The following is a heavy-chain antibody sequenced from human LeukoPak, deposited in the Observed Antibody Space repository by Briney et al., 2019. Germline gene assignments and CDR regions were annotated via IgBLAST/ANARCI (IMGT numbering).Heavy chain of an antibody. CDR3: ASDYYYDSSGYYSKGDAFDI. D-gene: IGHD3-22*01. CDR2: IWYDGSNK. CDR1: GFTFSSYG. J-gene: IGHJ3*02. V-gene: IGHV3-33*01. Sequence: GGSLTLSCAASGFTFSSYGMHWVRQAPGKGLEWVAVIWYDGSNKYYADSVKGRFTISRDNSKNTLYLQMNSLRAEDTAVYYCASDYYYDSSGYYSKGDAFDIWGQGTMVTVSS.